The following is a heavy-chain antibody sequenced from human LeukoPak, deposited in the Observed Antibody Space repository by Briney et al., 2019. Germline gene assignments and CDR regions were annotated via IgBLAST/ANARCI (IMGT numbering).Heavy chain of an antibody. V-gene: IGHV4-31*03. CDR1: GGSIDSGGYY. Sequence: SETLSLTCSVSGGSIDSGGYYWSWIRQHPEKGLEWIGHIYYSGRTYQNPSLKSRVFISVDTSKNQISLNLSSVTAADTAVYFCARIGTAARLNWFDPWGQGTLVTVSS. D-gene: IGHD6-6*01. J-gene: IGHJ5*02. CDR2: IYYSGRT. CDR3: ARIGTAARLNWFDP.